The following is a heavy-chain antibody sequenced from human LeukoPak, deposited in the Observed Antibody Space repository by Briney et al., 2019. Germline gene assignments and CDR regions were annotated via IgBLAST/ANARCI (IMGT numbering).Heavy chain of an antibody. D-gene: IGHD6-13*01. V-gene: IGHV3-11*04. J-gene: IGHJ4*02. CDR2: ISSSGSTI. CDR3: ARAKSSSWYSPDY. CDR1: GFTFSDYY. Sequence: PGGSLRLSCAASGFTFSDYYMSWIRQAPGKGLEWVSYISSSGSTIYYADSVKGRFTISRDNAKHSLYLQMNSLRAEDTAVYYCARAKSSSWYSPDYWGQGTLVTVSS.